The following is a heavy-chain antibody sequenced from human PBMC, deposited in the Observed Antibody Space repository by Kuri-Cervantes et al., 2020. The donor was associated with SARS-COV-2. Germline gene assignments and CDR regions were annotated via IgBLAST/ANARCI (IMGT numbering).Heavy chain of an antibody. Sequence: GESLKISCAASGFTFSSYGMHWVRQAPGKGLEWVAVIWYDGSNKYYADSVKGRFTISRDNSKNTLYLQMNSLRAEDTAVYYCARDYEVTQAYMDVWGKGTTVTVSS. D-gene: IGHD3-16*01. CDR3: ARDYEVTQAYMDV. J-gene: IGHJ6*03. CDR1: GFTFSSYG. V-gene: IGHV3-33*01. CDR2: IWYDGSNK.